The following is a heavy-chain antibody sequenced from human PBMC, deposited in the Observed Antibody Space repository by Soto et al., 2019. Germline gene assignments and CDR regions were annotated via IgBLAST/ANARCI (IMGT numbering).Heavy chain of an antibody. D-gene: IGHD2-8*01. Sequence: SQTLSLTCPISGDSLSTNSATWDWLRQSPSGGLEWLGRTYYRSKWYNDYAVSVKGRITINPDTSNNQLSLQLNSVTPDDTAVYYCARLIGNSWLDSWGQGTLVTVSS. CDR2: TYYRSKWYN. J-gene: IGHJ5*01. CDR3: ARLIGNSWLDS. CDR1: GDSLSTNSAT. V-gene: IGHV6-1*01.